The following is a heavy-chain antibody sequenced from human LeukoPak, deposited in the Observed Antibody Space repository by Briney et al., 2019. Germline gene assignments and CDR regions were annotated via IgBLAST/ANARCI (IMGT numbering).Heavy chain of an antibody. CDR3: ARGMDYFDY. V-gene: IGHV4-59*01. CDR1: GGSISSYY. D-gene: IGHD5-24*01. J-gene: IGHJ4*02. Sequence: PSETLSLTCTVSGGSISSYYWSWIRQPPGKGLEWIGYIYYSGSTNYNPSLKSRVTISVDTSKNQFSLKLRSVTAADTAVYYCARGMDYFDYWGQGTLVTVSS. CDR2: IYYSGST.